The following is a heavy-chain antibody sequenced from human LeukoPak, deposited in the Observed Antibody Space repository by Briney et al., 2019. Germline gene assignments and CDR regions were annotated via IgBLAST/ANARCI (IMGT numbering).Heavy chain of an antibody. D-gene: IGHD5-24*01. J-gene: IGHJ4*02. CDR2: IYSGGST. CDR1: GFTFSSYA. CDR3: ARISRDGYNLRWYFDY. V-gene: IGHV3-23*03. Sequence: GGSLRLSCAASGFTFSSYAMSWVRQAPGKGLEWVSVIYSGGSTYYADSVKGRFTISRENSRNTLYLQMNSLRAEDTAVYYCARISRDGYNLRWYFDYWGQGTLVTVSS.